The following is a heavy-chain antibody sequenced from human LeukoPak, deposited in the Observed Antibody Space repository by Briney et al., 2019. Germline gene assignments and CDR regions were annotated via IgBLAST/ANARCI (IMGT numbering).Heavy chain of an antibody. CDR2: INPSGGST. D-gene: IGHD2-15*01. CDR3: AREVVVAATPYNWFDP. Sequence: ASVKVSCKASGYTFTSYYMHWVRQAPGQGLEWMGIINPSGGSTSYAQKFQGRVTMTRDTSMSTVYMELSSLRSEDTAVYYCAREVVVAATPYNWFDPWGQGTLVTVSS. J-gene: IGHJ5*02. CDR1: GYTFTSYY. V-gene: IGHV1-46*01.